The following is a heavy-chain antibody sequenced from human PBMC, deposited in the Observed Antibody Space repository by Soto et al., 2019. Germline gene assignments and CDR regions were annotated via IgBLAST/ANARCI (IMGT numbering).Heavy chain of an antibody. Sequence: VKVSCKASGYTFTSYYMHWVRQAPGQGLEWMGIINPSGGSTSYAQKFQGRVTMTRDTSTSTVYMELSSLRSEDTAVYYCARASSYYYDSSGYYYGFDYWGQGTLVTVSS. V-gene: IGHV1-46*01. D-gene: IGHD3-22*01. CDR2: INPSGGST. CDR1: GYTFTSYY. J-gene: IGHJ4*02. CDR3: ARASSYYYDSSGYYYGFDY.